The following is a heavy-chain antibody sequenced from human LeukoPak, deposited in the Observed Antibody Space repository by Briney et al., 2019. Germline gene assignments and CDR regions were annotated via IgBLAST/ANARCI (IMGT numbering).Heavy chain of an antibody. D-gene: IGHD3-10*01. Sequence: GGSLRLSCAASGFTFSSYWMHWVRQAPGKGLVWVSRIDGSSTTYADSVQGRFTISRDNARNSLYLQMNSLRAEDTAVYYCARDLYYGSGSYYDYYMDVWGKGTTVTVSS. V-gene: IGHV3-74*01. CDR2: IDGSST. J-gene: IGHJ6*03. CDR1: GFTFSSYW. CDR3: ARDLYYGSGSYYDYYMDV.